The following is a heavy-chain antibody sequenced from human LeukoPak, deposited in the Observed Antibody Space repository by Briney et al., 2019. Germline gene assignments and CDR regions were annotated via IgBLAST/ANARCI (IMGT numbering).Heavy chain of an antibody. Sequence: GGSLRLSCAASGFTFSSYGMHWVRQAPGKGLEWVAVISYDGSNKYYADSVKGRFTISRDNSKNTLYLQMNSLRAEDTAVYYCARDHRIVGAFDYWGQGTLVTVSS. D-gene: IGHD1-26*01. CDR1: GFTFSSYG. CDR2: ISYDGSNK. CDR3: ARDHRIVGAFDY. V-gene: IGHV3-30*03. J-gene: IGHJ4*02.